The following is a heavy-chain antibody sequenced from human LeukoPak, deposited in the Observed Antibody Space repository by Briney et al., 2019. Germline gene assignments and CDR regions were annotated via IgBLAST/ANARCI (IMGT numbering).Heavy chain of an antibody. J-gene: IGHJ4*01. CDR2: INGRGGST. Sequence: GGSLRLSCAASVLTFSSYATSWVRQAPGKGLEWGSSINGRGGSTYYAHSVKRRFTISRDNSKNTLYLQMSSLRAEDTAVYYCAKDRSSYYLLTGYYFEGWGHPSLVTVSS. CDR1: VLTFSSYA. D-gene: IGHD3-9*01. V-gene: IGHV3-23*01. CDR3: AKDRSSYYLLTGYYFEG.